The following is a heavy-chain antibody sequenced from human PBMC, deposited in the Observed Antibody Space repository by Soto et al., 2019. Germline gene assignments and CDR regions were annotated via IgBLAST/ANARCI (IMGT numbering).Heavy chain of an antibody. CDR1: GYTFTTYP. J-gene: IGHJ6*02. D-gene: IGHD3-10*01. CDR3: ARGVMVRGLSYYAMDV. V-gene: IGHV1-3*01. CDR2: ISAGNDNT. Sequence: QVYLVQSGAEVKEPGASVNVSCKASGYTFTTYPMHWVRQAPGQRLEWMGWISAGNDNTEYSQKFQGRVTITRDTSASTAHMELSSLRSEDTAVYYCARGVMVRGLSYYAMDVWGQGSTVTVSS.